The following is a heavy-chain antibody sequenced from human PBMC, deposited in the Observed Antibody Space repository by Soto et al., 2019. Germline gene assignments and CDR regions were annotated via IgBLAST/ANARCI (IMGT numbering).Heavy chain of an antibody. D-gene: IGHD3-22*01. CDR3: ARRYYDSSGYPAPYYHGMDV. Sequence: SETLSLTCTVSGGSISSSGYYWGWIRQSPGKGLEWIGTIFYSGTTYYNPSLESRITISQDTSNNQFSLKLTSVTAADTAVYYCARRYYDSSGYPAPYYHGMDVWGQGTTVTVSS. CDR2: IFYSGTT. J-gene: IGHJ6*02. V-gene: IGHV4-39*01. CDR1: GGSISSSGYY.